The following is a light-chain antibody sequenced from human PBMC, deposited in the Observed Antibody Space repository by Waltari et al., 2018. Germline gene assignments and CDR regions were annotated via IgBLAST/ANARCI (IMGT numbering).Light chain of an antibody. Sequence: LVLTQSPGTLSLSPGERATLSCRASQSVSRSLAWYQQKPGQAPKLHIYGASTRATGIPDRFTGSGSGTDFSLTISSLEPEDFAIYFCQHYVRLPATFGQGTKVEIK. CDR3: QHYVRLPAT. CDR1: QSVSRS. J-gene: IGKJ1*01. V-gene: IGKV3-20*01. CDR2: GAS.